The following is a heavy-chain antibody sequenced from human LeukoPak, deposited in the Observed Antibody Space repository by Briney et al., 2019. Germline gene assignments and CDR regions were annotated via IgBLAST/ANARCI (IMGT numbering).Heavy chain of an antibody. CDR2: IVVCSGNT. J-gene: IGHJ5*02. D-gene: IGHD3-3*01. CDR1: GFTFTSSA. Sequence: GASVTVSCKASGFTFTSSAMQWVRQARGQRLXWIGWIVVCSGNTNYAQKFQERVTITRDMSTSTAYMELSSLRSEDTAVYYCAAAGWYYDFWSGPPASHWFDPWGQGTLVTVSS. CDR3: AAAGWYYDFWSGPPASHWFDP. V-gene: IGHV1-58*02.